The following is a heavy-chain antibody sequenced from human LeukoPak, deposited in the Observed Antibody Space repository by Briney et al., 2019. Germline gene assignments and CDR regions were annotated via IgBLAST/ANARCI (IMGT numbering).Heavy chain of an antibody. CDR2: ISSSSSYI. CDR1: GFTFSSYS. Sequence: GGSLRLSCAASGFTFSSYSINWVRQAPGKGLEWVSSISSSSSYIYYADSVKGRFTISRDNAKNSLYLQMNSLRAEDTAVYYCARDGKYCSGGSCYSTHFDYWGQGTLVTVSS. CDR3: ARDGKYCSGGSCYSTHFDY. D-gene: IGHD2-15*01. V-gene: IGHV3-21*01. J-gene: IGHJ4*02.